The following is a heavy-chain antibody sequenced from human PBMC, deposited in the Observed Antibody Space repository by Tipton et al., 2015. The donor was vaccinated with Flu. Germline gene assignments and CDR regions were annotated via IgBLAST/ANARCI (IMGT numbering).Heavy chain of an antibody. J-gene: IGHJ4*02. D-gene: IGHD3-10*01. CDR1: GASISTSVYY. CDR2: IYSGDSGYT. Sequence: LRLSCTVSGASISTSVYYWGWIRQPPGKGLEWIGNIYSGDSGYTYFNPSLESRVAISLDTSKNQFYLKLTSLTAADTAVYYCARSTYFYGSGSSDYWGQGTLVTVSS. CDR3: ARSTYFYGSGSSDY. V-gene: IGHV4-39*01.